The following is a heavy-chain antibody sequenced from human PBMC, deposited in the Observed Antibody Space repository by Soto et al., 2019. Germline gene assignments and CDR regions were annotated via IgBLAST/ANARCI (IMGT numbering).Heavy chain of an antibody. V-gene: IGHV3-30-3*01. CDR3: ARGQQWLVRQYFDY. CDR2: ISYDGSNK. Sequence: RWSLRLSCAASVFTFSSYAMHWCRQAPGKGLEWVAVISYDGSNKYYAGSVTGRFTISRDDSKNTLYLQMNSLRAEDTAVYYCARGQQWLVRQYFDYWGQGTLVTVSS. D-gene: IGHD6-19*01. J-gene: IGHJ4*02. CDR1: VFTFSSYA.